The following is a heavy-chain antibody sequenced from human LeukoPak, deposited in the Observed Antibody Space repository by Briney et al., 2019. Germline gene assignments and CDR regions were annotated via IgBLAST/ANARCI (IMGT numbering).Heavy chain of an antibody. D-gene: IGHD6-19*01. Sequence: PSETLSLTCTDSGGSISNHYLSWLRQPPGKGVEWIGYIYYSGTTNYAPSPKSPATMSVATSKNQLSLKPSSVTAADTAVNYWARHSGGDWYNNWFATGGKGPPV. CDR2: IYYSGTT. J-gene: IGHJ5*02. CDR3: ARHSGGDWYNNWFAT. CDR1: GGSISNHY. V-gene: IGHV4-59*08.